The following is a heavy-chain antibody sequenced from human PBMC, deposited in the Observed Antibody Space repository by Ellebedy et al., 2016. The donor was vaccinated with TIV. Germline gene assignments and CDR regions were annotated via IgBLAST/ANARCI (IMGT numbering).Heavy chain of an antibody. CDR3: VTFRDSSGWYEDN. CDR2: INPNSGGT. D-gene: IGHD6-19*01. Sequence: ASVKVSXXAPGYTFTGYYIHWVRQAPGLGLEWMGWINPNSGGTNYTQKFQGWVTMTRETSISTAYMELRRLRSDDTAVYYCVTFRDSSGWYEDNWGQGTLVTVSS. CDR1: GYTFTGYY. V-gene: IGHV1-2*04. J-gene: IGHJ4*02.